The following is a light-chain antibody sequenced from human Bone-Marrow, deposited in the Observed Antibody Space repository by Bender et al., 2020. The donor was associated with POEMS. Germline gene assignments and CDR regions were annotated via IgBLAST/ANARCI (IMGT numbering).Light chain of an antibody. CDR1: SSDLGNY. Sequence: QSALTQPRSVSGSPGQSVTISCTGTSSDLGNYVSWFQQHPGKAPKLLIYDVHKRPSGVPDRFSGSKSGNTASLTVSGLQSEDEADYYCCSTKVFGTGTKVIVL. CDR3: CSTKV. V-gene: IGLV2-11*01. J-gene: IGLJ1*01. CDR2: DVH.